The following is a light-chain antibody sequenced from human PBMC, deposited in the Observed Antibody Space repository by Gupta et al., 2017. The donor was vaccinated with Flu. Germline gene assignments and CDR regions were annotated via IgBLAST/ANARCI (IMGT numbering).Light chain of an antibody. CDR3: SSYGGSNNLL. Sequence: QSALTQPPSASGSPGQSVTISCPGPSSDVGGYNSVCWYQQHPGKAPKLIIYEVTERPSGVPDRFSGSKSGNTASLTVSGLQAEDEADYYCSSYGGSNNLLFGGGTKLTVL. J-gene: IGLJ3*02. V-gene: IGLV2-8*01. CDR1: SSDVGGYNS. CDR2: EVT.